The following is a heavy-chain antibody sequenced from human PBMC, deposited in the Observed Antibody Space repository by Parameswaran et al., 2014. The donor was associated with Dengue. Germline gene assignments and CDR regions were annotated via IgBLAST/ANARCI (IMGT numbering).Heavy chain of an antibody. CDR3: ARAINWNAVPYFAY. J-gene: IGHJ4*02. V-gene: IGHV4-31*02. Sequence: VRQMPGKGLEYIGDIHYSGNTYYSPSLKSRLTISIDTSQNQFSLKLGSVTAADTAVYYCARAINWNAVPYFAYWGQGTLVTVSS. CDR2: IHYSGNT. D-gene: IGHD1-20*01.